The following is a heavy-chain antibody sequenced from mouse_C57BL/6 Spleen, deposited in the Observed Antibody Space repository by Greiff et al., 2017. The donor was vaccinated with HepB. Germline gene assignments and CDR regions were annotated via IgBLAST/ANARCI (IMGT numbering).Heavy chain of an antibody. V-gene: IGHV1-15*01. CDR2: IDPETGGT. CDR1: GYTFTDYE. D-gene: IGHD4-1*02. CDR3: TRPTGTDY. Sequence: VQRVESGAELVRPGASVTLSCKASGYTFTDYEMHWVKQTPVHGLEWIGAIDPETGGTAYNQKFKGKAILTADKSSSTAYMELRSLTSEDSAVYYCTRPTGTDYWGQGTTLTVSS. J-gene: IGHJ2*01.